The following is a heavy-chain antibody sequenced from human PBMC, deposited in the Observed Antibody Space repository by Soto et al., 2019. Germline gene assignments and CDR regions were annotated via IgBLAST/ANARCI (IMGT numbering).Heavy chain of an antibody. CDR2: IYYSGST. J-gene: IGHJ4*02. CDR1: GGSISSYY. D-gene: IGHD3-10*01. V-gene: IGHV4-59*08. Sequence: SETLSLTCTVSGGSISSYYWSWIRQPPGKGLEWIGYIYYSGSTNYNPSLKSRVTISVDTSKNQFSLKLSSVTAADTAVYYCARLAMVRGVISLDYWGQGTLVTVS. CDR3: ARLAMVRGVISLDY.